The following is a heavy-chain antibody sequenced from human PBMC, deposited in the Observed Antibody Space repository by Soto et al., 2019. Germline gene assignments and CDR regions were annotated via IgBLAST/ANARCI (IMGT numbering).Heavy chain of an antibody. J-gene: IGHJ6*02. V-gene: IGHV1-2*04. CDR1: GYTFTGYY. D-gene: IGHD3-22*01. CDR3: ARDFGKSSGYYSRSLYYGMDV. Sequence: GASVKVSCKASGYTFTGYYMHWVRQAPGQGLEWMGWINPNSGGTNYAQKFQGWVTMTRDTSISTAYMELSRLRSDDTAVYYCARDFGKSSGYYSRSLYYGMDVWGQGTTVTVSS. CDR2: INPNSGGT.